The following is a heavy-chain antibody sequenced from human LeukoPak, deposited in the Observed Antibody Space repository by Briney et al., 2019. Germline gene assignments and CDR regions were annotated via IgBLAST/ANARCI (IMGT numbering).Heavy chain of an antibody. D-gene: IGHD1-26*01. Sequence: GGSLRLSCAASGFSFSNYGMHWVRQAPGKGLESVALIWFDGSNKYYAASVKRRFTISRDNSKTTLYLQMNSLRAEDTAVYYCARPRSGSYWGVFDIWGQGTMVTVSS. CDR1: GFSFSNYG. J-gene: IGHJ3*02. V-gene: IGHV3-33*01. CDR2: IWFDGSNK. CDR3: ARPRSGSYWGVFDI.